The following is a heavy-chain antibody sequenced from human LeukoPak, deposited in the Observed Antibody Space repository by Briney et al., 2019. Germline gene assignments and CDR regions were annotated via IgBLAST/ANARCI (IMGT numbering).Heavy chain of an antibody. CDR3: ARGGYGDYESGYFDY. CDR2: ITSSSSYI. V-gene: IGHV3-21*01. J-gene: IGHJ4*02. Sequence: KTGGSLRLSCAASGFTFSSYTMNWVRQAPGKGLEWVLYITSSSSYIYYADSVKGRFTMSRDNAKNSLYLQMTSLRAEDMAVYYCARGGYGDYESGYFDYWGQGTLVTVSS. D-gene: IGHD4-17*01. CDR1: GFTFSSYT.